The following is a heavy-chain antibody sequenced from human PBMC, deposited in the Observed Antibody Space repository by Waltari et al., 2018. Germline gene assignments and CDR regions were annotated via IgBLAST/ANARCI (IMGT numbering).Heavy chain of an antibody. V-gene: IGHV3-7*01. CDR2: IKPDGSEK. CDR3: ARELHWSARDY. J-gene: IGHJ4*02. D-gene: IGHD3-3*01. CDR1: GFTFNDW. Sequence: EVQLVESGGGLVQPGGSLRLSCAASGFTFNDWMSWVRQAPGKGLEWVANIKPDGSEKNYADSVKGRCTISIDNVKNSLYLQMNSLSLEDTAVYYCARELHWSARDYWGQGTLVTVSS.